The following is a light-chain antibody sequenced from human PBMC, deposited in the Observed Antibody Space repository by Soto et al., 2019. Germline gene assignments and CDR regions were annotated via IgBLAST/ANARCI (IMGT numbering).Light chain of an antibody. CDR2: SND. J-gene: IGLJ3*02. CDR1: KSNTGDNP. Sequence: QSVLTQPPSASGTPGQRVIISCSGSKSNTGDNPVNWFQQFPGTAPKLLIFSNDERPSGVPERFSGSKSGASASLAISGLQSDDEADYSCATWDDSLNGWVFGGGTKLTVL. V-gene: IGLV1-44*01. CDR3: ATWDDSLNGWV.